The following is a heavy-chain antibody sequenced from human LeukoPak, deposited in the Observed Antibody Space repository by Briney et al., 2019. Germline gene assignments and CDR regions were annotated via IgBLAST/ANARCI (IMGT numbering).Heavy chain of an antibody. Sequence: GRSLRLSCAASGFTFSSYAMHWVRQAPGKGLEWVAVISYDGSNKYYADSVKGRFTISRDNSKNTLYLQMNSLRAEDTAVYYCARDLGFAAAGHIDYWGQGTLVTVSS. D-gene: IGHD6-13*01. J-gene: IGHJ4*02. CDR1: GFTFSSYA. V-gene: IGHV3-30-3*01. CDR3: ARDLGFAAAGHIDY. CDR2: ISYDGSNK.